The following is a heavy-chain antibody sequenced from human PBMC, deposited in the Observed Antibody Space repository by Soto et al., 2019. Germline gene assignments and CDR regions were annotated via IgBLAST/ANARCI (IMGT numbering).Heavy chain of an antibody. CDR2: IKSKTDGGTT. V-gene: IGHV3-15*01. CDR1: GFTFSNAW. CDR3: TTESHGGSDIVVVPAAFDY. Sequence: EVQLVESGGGLVKPGGSLRLSCAASGFTFSNAWMSWVRQAPGMGLEWVGRIKSKTDGGTTDYAALVKGRFTISRDDSKNTLYLQMNSLKTEDTAVYYCTTESHGGSDIVVVPAAFDYWGQGTLVTVSS. D-gene: IGHD2-2*01. J-gene: IGHJ4*02.